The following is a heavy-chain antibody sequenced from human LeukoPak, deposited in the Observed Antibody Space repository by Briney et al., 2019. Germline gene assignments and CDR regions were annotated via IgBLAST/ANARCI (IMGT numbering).Heavy chain of an antibody. CDR2: VFYNGVT. CDR3: ARDTVFGVQYPGFYGLDQ. J-gene: IGHJ4*02. Sequence: SETLSLTCSVSAGYLTGYYWTWIRQPPGKGLEWLGYVFYNGVTDYNPSHSGRVTISVDTAKNQFFLRLTSVTAADTAVYFCARDTVFGVQYPGFYGLDQWGQGALVTVSS. V-gene: IGHV4-59*01. CDR1: AGYLTGYY. D-gene: IGHD3-3*01.